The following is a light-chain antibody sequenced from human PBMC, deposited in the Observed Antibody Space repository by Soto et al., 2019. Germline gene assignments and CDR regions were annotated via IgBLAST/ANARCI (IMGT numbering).Light chain of an antibody. J-gene: IGLJ3*02. CDR1: SSDVGRYSY. V-gene: IGLV2-11*01. Sequence: QSVLTQPRSVSGSPGQSVSISCTGTSSDVGRYSYVSWYQQHPGKAPKLMIYDVSERPSGVPDRFSGSKSGNTASLTISGLQAEDEADYYCVLYMGSGLWVFGGGTKLTVL. CDR2: DVS. CDR3: VLYMGSGLWV.